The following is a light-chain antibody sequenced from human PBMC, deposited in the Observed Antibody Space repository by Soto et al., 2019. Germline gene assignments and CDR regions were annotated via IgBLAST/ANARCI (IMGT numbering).Light chain of an antibody. CDR3: CLYIGATTYV. V-gene: IGLV2-8*01. Sequence: QSALTQPPSASGSPGQSVTISCTGTSSDVGGYNYVSWYLQHPGKAPKLMIYEVSKRPSGVPDRFSGSKSGNTASLTVSGLQAEDEADYYCCLYIGATTYVFGTGTKLTVL. CDR2: EVS. CDR1: SSDVGGYNY. J-gene: IGLJ1*01.